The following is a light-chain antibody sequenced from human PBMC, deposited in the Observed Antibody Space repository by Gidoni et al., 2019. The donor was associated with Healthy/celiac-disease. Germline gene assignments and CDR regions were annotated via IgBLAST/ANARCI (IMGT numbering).Light chain of an antibody. CDR2: AAS. CDR3: QQSYSIPWT. J-gene: IGKJ1*01. CDR1: QSISSY. V-gene: IGKV1-39*01. Sequence: EIQMTQSPSSLAASVGDRVTITCRASQSISSYLNWYQQNPVKAPKLLIYAASSLQSGVPSRFSGSGSGTDFTLTISSLQPEDFATYYCQQSYSIPWTFGQGTKVEIK.